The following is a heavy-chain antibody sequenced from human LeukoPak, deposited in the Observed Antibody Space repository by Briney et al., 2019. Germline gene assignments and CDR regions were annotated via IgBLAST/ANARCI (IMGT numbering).Heavy chain of an antibody. CDR2: MYTDGST. CDR3: ATYDQKVAFYN. V-gene: IGHV4-4*07. D-gene: IGHD3-3*01. CDR1: GGSMSSYY. J-gene: IGHJ1*01. Sequence: PSETVSLLCIVSGGSMSSYYWMWIRQPAGKGLEWIGRMYTDGSTNYNPFLNSRVTISVDTSKKHFSLRLNSVTAADTAVYYCATYDQKVAFYNWGQGTLFTVSS.